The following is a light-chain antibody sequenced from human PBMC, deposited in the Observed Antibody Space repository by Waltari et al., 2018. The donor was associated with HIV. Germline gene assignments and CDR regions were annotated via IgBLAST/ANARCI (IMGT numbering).Light chain of an antibody. Sequence: QSVLTQPPSASGTPGPRVTISCSGSSSNIGSYTVNWYQQLPGTAPKLIIYSNNQRPSGVPDRFSGSKSGTSASLAISGLQSEDEADYYCAAWDDSLNGWVFGGGTKLTVL. CDR3: AAWDDSLNGWV. CDR1: SSNIGSYT. CDR2: SNN. J-gene: IGLJ3*02. V-gene: IGLV1-44*01.